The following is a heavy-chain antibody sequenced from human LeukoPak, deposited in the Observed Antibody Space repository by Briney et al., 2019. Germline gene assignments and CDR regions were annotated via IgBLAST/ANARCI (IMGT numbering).Heavy chain of an antibody. J-gene: IGHJ4*02. D-gene: IGHD5-24*01. CDR1: GFTFGSYA. Sequence: PGRSLRLSCAASGFTFGSYAMHWVRQAPGKGLEWVAVISYDGSVKYYVDSVKGRFTISRDNSKNTLYLQMNSLRAEDTAAYYCAKDVEMATIFSSFDYWGQGTLVTVSS. CDR3: AKDVEMATIFSSFDY. CDR2: ISYDGSVK. V-gene: IGHV3-30*18.